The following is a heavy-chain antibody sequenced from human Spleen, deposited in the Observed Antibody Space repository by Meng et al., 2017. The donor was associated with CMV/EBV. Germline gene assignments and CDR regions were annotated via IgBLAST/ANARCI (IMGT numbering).Heavy chain of an antibody. J-gene: IGHJ6*02. CDR1: GGSFSGYY. D-gene: IGHD3-10*01. CDR3: ARDAMVRGVIIRNYYYYGMDV. V-gene: IGHV4-34*01. Sequence: GSLRLSCAVYGGSFSGYYWSWIRQSPGKGLEWIGEINHSGSTNYNPSLKSRVTISVDTSKNQFSLKLSSVTAADTAVYYCARDAMVRGVIIRNYYYYGMDVRGQGTTVTVSS. CDR2: INHSGST.